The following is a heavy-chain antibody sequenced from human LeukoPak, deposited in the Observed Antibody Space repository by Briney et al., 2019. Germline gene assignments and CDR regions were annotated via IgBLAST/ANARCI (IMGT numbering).Heavy chain of an antibody. CDR3: AKEAYTTPPNWFDP. Sequence: GGSLRLSCVASGFTFSSSVMSWVRQAPGKGLEWVSTFSGSTGNTYYADSVKGRFTITRDNSKNTLYLQMSSLRAEDTAVYYCAKEAYTTPPNWFDPWGQGTLVTVSS. V-gene: IGHV3-23*01. D-gene: IGHD2-15*01. CDR1: GFTFSSSV. J-gene: IGHJ5*02. CDR2: FSGSTGNT.